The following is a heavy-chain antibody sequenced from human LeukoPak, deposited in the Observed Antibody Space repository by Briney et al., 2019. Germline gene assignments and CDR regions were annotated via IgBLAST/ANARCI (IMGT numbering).Heavy chain of an antibody. CDR1: GGSFSGYY. CDR2: INHSGST. V-gene: IGHV4-34*01. CDR3: ARAVTMVRPFDY. J-gene: IGHJ4*02. Sequence: SETLSLTCAVYGGSFSGYYWSWIRQPPGKGLEWIGEINHSGSTNYNPSLKSRVTISVDRSKNQFSLKLSSVTAADTAVYYCARAVTMVRPFDYWGQGTLVTVSS. D-gene: IGHD3-10*01.